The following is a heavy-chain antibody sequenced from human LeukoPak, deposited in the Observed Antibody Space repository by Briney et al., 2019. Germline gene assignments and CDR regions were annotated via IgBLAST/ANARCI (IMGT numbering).Heavy chain of an antibody. D-gene: IGHD6-13*01. V-gene: IGHV3-7*05. CDR3: ARDPYSSSWSYGMDV. Sequence: GGSLRLSCTASGFTFSSYWMSWVRQTPEKGLEWVANIKQDGSEKVYVGSVKGRFTISRDNAKSSLYLQMSGLRAEDTAVYYCARDPYSSSWSYGMDVWGQGTTVTVSS. CDR1: GFTFSSYW. J-gene: IGHJ6*02. CDR2: IKQDGSEK.